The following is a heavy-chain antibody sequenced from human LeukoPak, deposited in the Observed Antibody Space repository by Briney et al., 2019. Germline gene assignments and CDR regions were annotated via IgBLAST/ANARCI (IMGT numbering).Heavy chain of an antibody. Sequence: PGASVKVSCKASGYTFTGYYMHWVRQAPGQGLEWMGWINPNSGGTNYAQKFQGRVTMTRDTSISTAYMELSRLRSDDTAVYYCAREGDIVLMSAFDIWGQGAMVTVSS. CDR1: GYTFTGYY. CDR3: AREGDIVLMSAFDI. CDR2: INPNSGGT. V-gene: IGHV1-2*02. J-gene: IGHJ3*02. D-gene: IGHD2-8*01.